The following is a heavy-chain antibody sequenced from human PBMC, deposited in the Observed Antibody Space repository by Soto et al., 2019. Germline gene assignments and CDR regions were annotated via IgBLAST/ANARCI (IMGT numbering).Heavy chain of an antibody. CDR3: ARDITHYGSGFYGMDV. CDR1: GGSISSGGYF. D-gene: IGHD3-10*01. J-gene: IGHJ6*02. CDR2: IYHSGST. Sequence: PSETLSLTCAVSGGSISSGGYFWSWIRQPPGKGLEWIGYIYHSGSTYYNPSLKSRVSISVDRSKNQFSLKLSSVTAADTAVYYCARDITHYGSGFYGMDVWGQGTTVTVSS. V-gene: IGHV4-30-2*01.